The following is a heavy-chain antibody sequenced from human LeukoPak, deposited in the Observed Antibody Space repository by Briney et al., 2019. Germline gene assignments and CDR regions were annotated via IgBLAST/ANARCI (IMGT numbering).Heavy chain of an antibody. CDR3: ARDGSYYDFWSGPYTAAGWFDP. Sequence: ASVKVSCKVSGYTLTELSMHWVRQAPGKGLEWMGGFDPEDGETIYAQKFQGRVTMTEDTSTDTAYMELSSLRSEDTAVYYCARDGSYYDFWSGPYTAAGWFDPWGQGTLVTVSS. D-gene: IGHD3-3*01. V-gene: IGHV1-24*01. CDR1: GYTLTELS. CDR2: FDPEDGET. J-gene: IGHJ5*02.